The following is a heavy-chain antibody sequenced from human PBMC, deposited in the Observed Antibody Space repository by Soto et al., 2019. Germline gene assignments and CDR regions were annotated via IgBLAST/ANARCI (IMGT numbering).Heavy chain of an antibody. D-gene: IGHD3-10*01. Sequence: GGSLSLSCAASGFTFSSYGMHWVRQAPGKGLEWVAVIWYDGSNKYYADSVKGRFTISRDNSKNTLYLQMNSLRAEDTAVYYCARDAAYYYGSGSYYNPNWFDPWGQGTLVTVSS. J-gene: IGHJ5*02. CDR2: IWYDGSNK. CDR1: GFTFSSYG. V-gene: IGHV3-33*01. CDR3: ARDAAYYYGSGSYYNPNWFDP.